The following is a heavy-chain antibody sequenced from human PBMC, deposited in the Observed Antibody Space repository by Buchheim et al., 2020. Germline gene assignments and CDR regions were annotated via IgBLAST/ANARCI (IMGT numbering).Heavy chain of an antibody. V-gene: IGHV3-11*06. CDR2: ITSGSTNT. D-gene: IGHD6-13*01. Sequence: QVQLMESGGGLVKPGGSLRLSCAASGFTLSDYYMNWIRQAPGKGLEGVSYITSGSTNTKYADSVKGRFTISRDDAKKNLFLQLNSLRVEDTAVYYCAREVGYSSSRPFDTWGQGTL. CDR1: GFTLSDYY. CDR3: AREVGYSSSRPFDT. J-gene: IGHJ4*02.